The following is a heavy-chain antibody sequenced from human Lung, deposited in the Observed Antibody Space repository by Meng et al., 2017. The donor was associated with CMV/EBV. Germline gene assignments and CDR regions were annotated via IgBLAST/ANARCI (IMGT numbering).Heavy chain of an antibody. D-gene: IGHD3-3*01. Sequence: ASVKVSCKASGYTFTSYGISWVRQAPGQGLEWMGWISAYNGNTNYAQKLQGRVTMTTDTSTSTAYMELRSLRSDDTAVYYCARDPIRVSRFLEWNYYYYGMDVWGQGTTVTVSS. V-gene: IGHV1-18*01. CDR3: ARDPIRVSRFLEWNYYYYGMDV. CDR1: GYTFTSYG. J-gene: IGHJ6*02. CDR2: ISAYNGNT.